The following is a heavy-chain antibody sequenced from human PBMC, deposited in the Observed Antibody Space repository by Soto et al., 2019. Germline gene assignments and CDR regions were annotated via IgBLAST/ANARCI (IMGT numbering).Heavy chain of an antibody. J-gene: IGHJ4*02. D-gene: IGHD1-1*01. Sequence: QVQLVQSGAEVKKPGSSVKVSCTASGGTFSSYAISWVRQAPGQGLEWMGGIIPIFGTANYAQKFQGRVTITADESTSTAYMELSSLRSEDTAVYYCARSVVGNWNDVSGVDYWGQGTLVTVSS. CDR3: ARSVVGNWNDVSGVDY. V-gene: IGHV1-69*01. CDR2: IIPIFGTA. CDR1: GGTFSSYA.